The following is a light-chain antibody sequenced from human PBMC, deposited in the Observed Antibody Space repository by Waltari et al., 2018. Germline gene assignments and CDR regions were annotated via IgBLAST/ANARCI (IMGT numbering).Light chain of an antibody. V-gene: IGKV3-20*01. J-gene: IGKJ4*01. Sequence: TVLTQSPGTLSLSPGERATLSCRASQSLGGNYLVWYQTEPGQPPRLLIYGVSRRATGVTDRFSGSGSGTDFTLTITRLEPEDFAVYYCYHHDYSLTFGGGTKVEI. CDR3: YHHDYSLT. CDR2: GVS. CDR1: QSLGGNY.